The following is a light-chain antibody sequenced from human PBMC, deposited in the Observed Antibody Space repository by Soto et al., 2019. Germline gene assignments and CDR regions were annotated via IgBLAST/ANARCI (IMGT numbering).Light chain of an antibody. Sequence: EIVMTQSPATLSLAPGERVTLSCRASESVSTNLAWYQQKAGKAPRLLIYGASTRATGTPARLSGSGSGTEFTLTIRSLQSEDFAVYYCQQYSIWRTFGQGTKVDIK. CDR3: QQYSIWRT. CDR2: GAS. V-gene: IGKV3-15*01. CDR1: ESVSTN. J-gene: IGKJ1*01.